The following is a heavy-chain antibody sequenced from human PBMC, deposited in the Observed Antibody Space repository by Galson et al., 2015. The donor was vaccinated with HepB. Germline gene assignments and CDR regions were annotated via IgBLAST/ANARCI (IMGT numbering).Heavy chain of an antibody. CDR2: ISDSGTSI. CDR3: ARATLGWFDP. D-gene: IGHD2/OR15-2a*01. Sequence: SLRLSCAASGFIVSTNYMSWVRQAPGKGLEWISYISDSGTSISYADSVKGRFTVSRDNAKKSLFLQMNSLRDEDTAVYYCARATLGWFDPWGQGTLVTVSS. CDR1: GFIVSTNY. V-gene: IGHV3-11*01. J-gene: IGHJ5*02.